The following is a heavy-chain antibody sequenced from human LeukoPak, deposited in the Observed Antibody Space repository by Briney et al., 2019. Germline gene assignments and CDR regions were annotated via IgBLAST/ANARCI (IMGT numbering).Heavy chain of an antibody. J-gene: IGHJ5*02. V-gene: IGHV1-2*06. Sequence: ASVKVSCKASGYTFTGYYMHWVRQAPGQGLEWMGRINPNSGGTNYARKFQGRVTMTRDTSISTAYMELSRLRSDDTAVYYCARERKAAGTLGWFDPWGQGTLVTVSS. D-gene: IGHD6-13*01. CDR1: GYTFTGYY. CDR2: INPNSGGT. CDR3: ARERKAAGTLGWFDP.